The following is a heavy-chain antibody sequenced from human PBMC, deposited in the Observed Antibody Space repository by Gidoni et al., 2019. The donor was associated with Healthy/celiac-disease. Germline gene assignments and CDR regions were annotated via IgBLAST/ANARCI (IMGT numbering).Heavy chain of an antibody. V-gene: IGHV4-39*01. Sequence: QLQLQESGPGLVKPSETLSLTCTVSGGPISSSSYYWGWIRQPPGKGLEWIGSIYYSGSTYYNPSLKSRVTISVDTSKNQFSLKLSSVTAADTAVYYCASYSDYVWGSYRWGPFDYWGQGTLVTVSS. D-gene: IGHD3-16*02. CDR1: GGPISSSSYY. CDR3: ASYSDYVWGSYRWGPFDY. CDR2: IYYSGST. J-gene: IGHJ4*02.